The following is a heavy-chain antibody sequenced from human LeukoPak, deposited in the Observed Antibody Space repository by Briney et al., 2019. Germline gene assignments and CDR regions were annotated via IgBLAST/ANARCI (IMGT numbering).Heavy chain of an antibody. D-gene: IGHD2-2*01. V-gene: IGHV4-30-2*01. CDR3: ARVLSDIVVVPAATNNWFDP. Sequence: SETLSLTCTVSGGSISSGGYYWSWIRQPPGKGLEWIGYIYHSGSTYYNPSLKSRVTMSVDTSKNQFSLKLSSVTAADTAVYYCARVLSDIVVVPAATNNWFDPWGQGTLVTVSS. CDR1: GGSISSGGYY. CDR2: IYHSGST. J-gene: IGHJ5*02.